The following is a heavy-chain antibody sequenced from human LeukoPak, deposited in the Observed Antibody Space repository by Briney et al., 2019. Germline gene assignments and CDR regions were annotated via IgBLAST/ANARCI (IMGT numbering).Heavy chain of an antibody. V-gene: IGHV5-51*01. CDR1: GYTFTSYW. Sequence: GESLKISCKGSGYTFTSYWIDWVRQMPGKGMEWMGTIYPGDSDTRYSPSFQGQVTISADKSITTAYLQWNRLKASDNAMYYCARHGGNNYWIDYWGQGTLVTVSS. D-gene: IGHD5-24*01. CDR3: ARHGGNNYWIDY. J-gene: IGHJ4*02. CDR2: IYPGDSDT.